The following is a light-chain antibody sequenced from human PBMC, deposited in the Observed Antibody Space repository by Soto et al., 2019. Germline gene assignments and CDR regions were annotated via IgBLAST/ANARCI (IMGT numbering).Light chain of an antibody. Sequence: IQMTQSPSSLSASLGDRFTISCLSSQGIRNDLGWYQQKPGKAPKLLIYAASSLQSGVPSRFSGSGSGTEFTLTISSLQPDDFATYYCQHYNSYSEAFDQGTKVDIK. CDR3: QHYNSYSEA. V-gene: IGKV1-17*01. CDR2: AAS. CDR1: QGIRND. J-gene: IGKJ1*01.